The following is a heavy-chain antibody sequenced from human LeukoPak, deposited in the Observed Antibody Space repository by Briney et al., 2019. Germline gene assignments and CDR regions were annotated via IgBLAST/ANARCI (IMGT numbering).Heavy chain of an antibody. J-gene: IGHJ4*02. CDR1: AFTFSSYG. CDR3: AKGGWYVYYFDY. V-gene: IGHV3-30*02. D-gene: IGHD6-19*01. CDR2: IRYDGSNK. Sequence: GGSLRLSCAASAFTFSSYGMHWVRQAPGKGLEWVAFIRYDGSNKYYADSVKGRFTISRDNSKNTLYLQMNSLRAEDTAVYYCAKGGWYVYYFDYWGQGTMVTVSS.